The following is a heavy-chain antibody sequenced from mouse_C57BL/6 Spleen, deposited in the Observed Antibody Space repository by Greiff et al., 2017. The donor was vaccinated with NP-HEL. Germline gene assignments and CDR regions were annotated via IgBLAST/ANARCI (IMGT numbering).Heavy chain of an antibody. CDR3: TIDYYGSSYAMDY. CDR2: IDPEDGDT. J-gene: IGHJ4*01. V-gene: IGHV14-1*01. D-gene: IGHD1-1*01. CDR1: GFNIKDYY. Sequence: EVQLVESGAELVRPGASVKLSCTASGFNIKDYYMHWVKQRPEQGLEWIGRIDPEDGDTEYAPKFQGKATMTADTSSNTAYLQLSSLTSEDTAVYYCTIDYYGSSYAMDYWGQGTSVTVSS.